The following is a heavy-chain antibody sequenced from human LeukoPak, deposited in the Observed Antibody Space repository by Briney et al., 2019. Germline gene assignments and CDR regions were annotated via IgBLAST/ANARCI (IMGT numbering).Heavy chain of an antibody. J-gene: IGHJ3*02. D-gene: IGHD2-15*01. CDR3: AREPSTLDIVVVVAATPGAFDI. CDR2: IYYSGST. V-gene: IGHV4-39*07. CDR1: GGSISSSSYY. Sequence: SETLSLTCTVSGGSISSSSYYWGWIRQPPGKGLEWIGSIYYSGSTYYNPSLKSRVTISVDTSKNQFSLKLSSVTAADTAVYYCAREPSTLDIVVVVAATPGAFDIWGQGTMVTVSS.